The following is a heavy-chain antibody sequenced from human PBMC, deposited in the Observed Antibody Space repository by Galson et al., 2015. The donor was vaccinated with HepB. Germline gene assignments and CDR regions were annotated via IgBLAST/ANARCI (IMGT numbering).Heavy chain of an antibody. J-gene: IGHJ4*02. V-gene: IGHV3-23*01. D-gene: IGHD3-10*01. Sequence: SLRLSCAASGFTFSSYAMSWVRQAPGKGLEWVSAISGSGGSTYYADSVKGRFTISRDNSKNTLYLQMNSLRAEDTAVYYCAKDPIVRFGEGVWPDYWGQGTLVTVSS. CDR2: ISGSGGST. CDR1: GFTFSSYA. CDR3: AKDPIVRFGEGVWPDY.